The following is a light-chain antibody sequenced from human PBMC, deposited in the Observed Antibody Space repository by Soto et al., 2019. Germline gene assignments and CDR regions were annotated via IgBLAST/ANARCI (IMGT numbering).Light chain of an antibody. CDR1: QSVSSK. CDR3: HQRGSWPRGT. V-gene: IGKV3-11*01. Sequence: EIVRTQSPATLSLSPGERATLSCRASQSVSSKLAWYQQKPGQAPRLLLYGASTRATGIPARFSGSGSGTDLTLTISSLEPEDFAVYYCHQRGSWPRGTFGQGTKVDIK. J-gene: IGKJ1*01. CDR2: GAS.